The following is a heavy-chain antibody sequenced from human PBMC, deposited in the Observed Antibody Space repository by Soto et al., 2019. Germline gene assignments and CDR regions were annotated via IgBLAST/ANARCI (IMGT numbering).Heavy chain of an antibody. CDR1: GGSISSFY. J-gene: IGHJ4*02. CDR3: ASRGYRYGYFDY. D-gene: IGHD5-18*01. Sequence: SETLSLTCTVSGGSISSFYWTWIRQPPGKGLEWVGYVYYSGSTNYNPSLKSRVTISVDTSKNQFSLKLSSVTAAGTAVYYCASRGYRYGYFDYWGQGTLVTVS. V-gene: IGHV4-59*08. CDR2: VYYSGST.